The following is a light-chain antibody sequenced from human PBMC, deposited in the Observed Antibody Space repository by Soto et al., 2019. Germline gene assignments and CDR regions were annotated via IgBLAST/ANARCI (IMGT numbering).Light chain of an antibody. J-gene: IGLJ2*01. CDR3: SSNAGSNNLV. V-gene: IGLV2-8*01. CDR1: SSDVGDYNY. Sequence: QSALTHPPSASGTPGRSVTIPCTGTSSDVGDYNYVSWYQQHPGKAPKLMIYEVSRRPSGVPDRFSGSKSGNTASLTVSGLQAEDEADYYCSSNAGSNNLVFGGGTKLTVL. CDR2: EVS.